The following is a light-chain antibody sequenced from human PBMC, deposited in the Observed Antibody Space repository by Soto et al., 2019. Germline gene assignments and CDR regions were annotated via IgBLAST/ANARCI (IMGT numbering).Light chain of an antibody. CDR2: DVN. CDR3: SSYTDSSAHVL. J-gene: IGLJ3*02. Sequence: QSALTQPASASGSPGQSITISCTGTSSDVGGYNYVSWYQQFPDKAPKLIIYDVNTRPAGVSNRFSGSKSANTASLTISGLQAEDEGEYYCSSYTDSSAHVLFGGGTKLTVL. CDR1: SSDVGGYNY. V-gene: IGLV2-14*01.